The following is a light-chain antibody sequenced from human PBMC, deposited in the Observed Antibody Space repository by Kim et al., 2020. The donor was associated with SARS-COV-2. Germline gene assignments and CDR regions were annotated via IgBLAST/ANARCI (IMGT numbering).Light chain of an antibody. V-gene: IGLV3-19*01. CDR1: SLRRYY. CDR3: QSRDSSGNVV. CDR2: GKN. Sequence: SSELTQDPAVSVALGQTVRITCQGDSLRRYYTSWYQWKPGQAPVLVIYGKNNRPSGIPDRFSGSSSGDTASLTITGAQAEDEADYYCQSRDSSGNVVFGGGTQLTVL. J-gene: IGLJ2*01.